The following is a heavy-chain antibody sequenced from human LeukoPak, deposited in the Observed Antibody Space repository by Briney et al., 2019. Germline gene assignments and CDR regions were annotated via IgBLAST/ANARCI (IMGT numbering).Heavy chain of an antibody. CDR2: IYSGGST. V-gene: IGHV3-66*01. J-gene: IGHJ4*02. Sequence: GGSLRLSCAASGFTVSSNYMSWVRQAPGKGLEWVSVIYSGGSTYYADSVKGRFTISRDNSKNIMFLQMNSLRAEDTAIYYCAKAPTATVVFFESWGQGSLVTVSS. D-gene: IGHD4-23*01. CDR1: GFTVSSNY. CDR3: AKAPTATVVFFES.